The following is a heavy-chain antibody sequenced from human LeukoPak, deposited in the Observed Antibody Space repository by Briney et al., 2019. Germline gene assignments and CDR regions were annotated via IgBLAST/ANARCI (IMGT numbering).Heavy chain of an antibody. V-gene: IGHV3-23*01. CDR1: GFSFKSYA. Sequence: SGGSLRLSCAASGFSFKSYAMNWVRQAPGKGLEWVSSISESGDSTHYADSVKGRFTISRDNSLNTLYLQMNGLTAEDTAVYYCAKQYVHCWGQGTLVTVSS. J-gene: IGHJ4*02. D-gene: IGHD2-2*01. CDR3: AKQYVHC. CDR2: ISESGDST.